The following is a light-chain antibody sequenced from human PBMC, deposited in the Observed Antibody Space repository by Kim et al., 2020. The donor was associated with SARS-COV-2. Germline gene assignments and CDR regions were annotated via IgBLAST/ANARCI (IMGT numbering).Light chain of an antibody. CDR1: QSVSSSY. V-gene: IGKV3-20*01. Sequence: SPGERATPSCRASQSVSSSYLAWYQQKPGQAPRLLIYGASSRATGIPDRFSGSGSGTDFTLTISRLEPEDFAVYYCQQYGSSLFTFGGGTKVDIK. J-gene: IGKJ4*01. CDR3: QQYGSSLFT. CDR2: GAS.